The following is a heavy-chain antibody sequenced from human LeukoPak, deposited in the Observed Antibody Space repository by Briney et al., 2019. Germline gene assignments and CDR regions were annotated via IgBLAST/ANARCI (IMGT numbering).Heavy chain of an antibody. CDR1: GHTFTAYY. CDR2: INPSSGGT. V-gene: IGHV1-2*02. D-gene: IGHD3-10*01. J-gene: IGHJ4*02. Sequence: ASVKVSCKASGHTFTAYYMFWVRQAPGQGLEWMGWINPSSGGTNYAPKFQGRVTMTRDTSISTAYMELSSPRSDDTAVYFCATYYSDTSARDWGQGTLVTVSS. CDR3: ATYYSDTSARD.